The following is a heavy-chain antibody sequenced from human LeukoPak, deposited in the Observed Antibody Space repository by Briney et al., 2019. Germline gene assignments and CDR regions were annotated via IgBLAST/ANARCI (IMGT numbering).Heavy chain of an antibody. CDR2: IRGSGGGT. D-gene: IGHD6-19*01. CDR3: AKAGIGVVGYFDY. V-gene: IGHV3-23*01. J-gene: IGHJ4*02. Sequence: GGSLRLSCAASGFIFSSSEMNWVRQAPGKGLEWVSAIRGSGGGTYYADSVKGRFTISRDNSKNTLYLQMNSLRDEDTALYYCAKAGIGVVGYFDYWGQGTLVTVSS. CDR1: GFIFSSSE.